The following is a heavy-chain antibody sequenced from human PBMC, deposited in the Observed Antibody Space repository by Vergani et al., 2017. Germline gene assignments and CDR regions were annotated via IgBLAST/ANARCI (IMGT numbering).Heavy chain of an antibody. CDR1: FDSIRNLY. Sequence: QVKLQESGPGLVKSSETLSLTCSVSFDSIRNLYCNWIRQPPGKGLEWIGSIHYSENTNYNPSLKTRVTISVDTSKNQFSLKLSSVTAADTAVYYCARVPPIVTYYDILTGYYPYYFDYWGQGTLVTVSS. CDR2: IHYSENT. V-gene: IGHV4-59*11. D-gene: IGHD3-9*01. CDR3: ARVPPIVTYYDILTGYYPYYFDY. J-gene: IGHJ4*02.